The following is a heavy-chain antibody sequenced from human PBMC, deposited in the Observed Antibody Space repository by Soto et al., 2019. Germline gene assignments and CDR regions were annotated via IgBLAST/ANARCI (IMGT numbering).Heavy chain of an antibody. CDR2: ISYDGSNK. Sequence: GGSLRLSCAASGFTFSSYGMHWVRQAPGKGLEWVAVISYDGSNKYYADSVKGRFTISRDNSKNTLYLQMNSLRAEDTAVNYCAKVRREGSSTSCYYSYFDYWGQGTLVTVSS. D-gene: IGHD2-2*01. CDR1: GFTFSSYG. V-gene: IGHV3-30*18. CDR3: AKVRREGSSTSCYYSYFDY. J-gene: IGHJ4*02.